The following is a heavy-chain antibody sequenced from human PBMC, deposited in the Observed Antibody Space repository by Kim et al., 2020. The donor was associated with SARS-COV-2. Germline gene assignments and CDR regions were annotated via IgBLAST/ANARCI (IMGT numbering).Heavy chain of an antibody. D-gene: IGHD3-9*01. Sequence: ASVKVSCKASGYTFTSYYMHWVRQAPGQGLEWMGIINPSGGSTSYAQKFQGRVTMTRDTSTSTVYMELSSLRSEDTAVYYCARDWVRTQLVLRYFDWSYGMDVWGQGTTVTVSS. CDR3: ARDWVRTQLVLRYFDWSYGMDV. V-gene: IGHV1-46*01. CDR1: GYTFTSYY. J-gene: IGHJ6*02. CDR2: INPSGGST.